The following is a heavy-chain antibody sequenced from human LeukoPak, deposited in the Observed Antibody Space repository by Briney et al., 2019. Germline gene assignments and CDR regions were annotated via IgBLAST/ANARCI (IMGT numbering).Heavy chain of an antibody. J-gene: IGHJ3*02. Sequence: GGSLRLSCAASGFTFSRYAMHWVRQAAGKGLEWVAVISYDGGNKYYADSVKGRFTISRDNSKNTLYLQMNSLRAEDTAVYYCAKGVYTVTTNNAFDIWGQGTMVTVSS. CDR1: GFTFSRYA. D-gene: IGHD4-17*01. V-gene: IGHV3-30*04. CDR3: AKGVYTVTTNNAFDI. CDR2: ISYDGGNK.